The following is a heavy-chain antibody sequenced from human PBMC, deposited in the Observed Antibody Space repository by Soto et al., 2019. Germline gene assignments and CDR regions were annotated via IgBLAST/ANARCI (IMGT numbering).Heavy chain of an antibody. D-gene: IGHD6-19*01. V-gene: IGHV4-59*01. CDR1: GGSISNYY. J-gene: IGHJ3*02. Sequence: QVQLQESGPGLVKPSETLSLICTVSGGSISNYYWTWIRQPPGKRLEWIGFVDYRGTTYYNPSLKSRVTLSVDTSKDQFSLKITSVTAADTAVYYCAGEPVAGPKAHSVDIWGQGTMVTVSS. CDR2: VDYRGTT. CDR3: AGEPVAGPKAHSVDI.